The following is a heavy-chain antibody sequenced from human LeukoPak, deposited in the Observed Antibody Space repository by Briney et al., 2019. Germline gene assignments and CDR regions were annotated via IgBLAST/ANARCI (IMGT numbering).Heavy chain of an antibody. CDR2: IIPIFGTA. CDR3: ARDRYSSGWYNWFDP. J-gene: IGHJ5*02. D-gene: IGHD6-19*01. CDR1: GCTFSSYT. Sequence: SVKVSCKAAGCTFSSYTISWVRQAPGQGLEWMGGIIPIFGTANYAQKFQGRVTITADKSTSTAYMELSSLRSEDTAVYYCARDRYSSGWYNWFDPWGQGTLVTVSS. V-gene: IGHV1-69*06.